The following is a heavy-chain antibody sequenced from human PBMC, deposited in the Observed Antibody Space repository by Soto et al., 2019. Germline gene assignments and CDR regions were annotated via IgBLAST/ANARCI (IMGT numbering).Heavy chain of an antibody. CDR1: GGSISSSNW. Sequence: SEILSLTCAVSGGSISSSNWWSWVRQPPGKGLGWIGEIYHSGSTNYNPSLKSRVTISVDKSKNQFYLKLSSVSAADTAVYYCARVPGLGGPFDYWGQGTLVTVSS. V-gene: IGHV4-4*02. J-gene: IGHJ4*02. CDR3: ARVPGLGGPFDY. D-gene: IGHD3-10*01. CDR2: IYHSGST.